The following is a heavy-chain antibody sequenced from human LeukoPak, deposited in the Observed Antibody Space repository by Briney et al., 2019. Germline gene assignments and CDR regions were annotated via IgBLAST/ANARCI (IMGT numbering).Heavy chain of an antibody. D-gene: IGHD3-10*01. V-gene: IGHV3-23*01. CDR1: GFTFSSYA. CDR2: ISGSGGST. J-gene: IGHJ4*02. CDR3: AKYGDTMVRGVINY. Sequence: GGPLRLSCAASGFTFSSYAMSWVRQAPGKGLEWVSSISGSGGSTYYADSVKGRFSISRDNSKNTLYLQVNSLRADDTAVYYCAKYGDTMVRGVINYWGQGTLVTVSS.